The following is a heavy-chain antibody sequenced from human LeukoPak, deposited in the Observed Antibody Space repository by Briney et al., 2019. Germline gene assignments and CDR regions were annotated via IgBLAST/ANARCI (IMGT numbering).Heavy chain of an antibody. J-gene: IGHJ4*02. Sequence: PGGSLGLSCAASGFTFSSYAMSWVRQAPGKGLEWVSAISGRGGSTYYADSVKGRFTISRDNSKNTLYLQMNSLRAEDTAVYYCAKADCSSTSCSSDYWGQGTLVTVSS. CDR1: GFTFSSYA. D-gene: IGHD2-2*01. CDR3: AKADCSSTSCSSDY. CDR2: ISGRGGST. V-gene: IGHV3-23*01.